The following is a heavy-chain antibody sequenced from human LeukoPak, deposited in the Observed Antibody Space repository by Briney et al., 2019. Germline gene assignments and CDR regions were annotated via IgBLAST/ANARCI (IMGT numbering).Heavy chain of an antibody. V-gene: IGHV4-59*01. J-gene: IGHJ4*02. CDR2: IYYSGST. CDR3: ARFRIAADY. CDR1: GGSIRSYS. D-gene: IGHD6-25*01. Sequence: SETLSLTWTESGGSIRSYSWSWSWHLPGHGLEWIGYIYYSGSTNYNPSLKSRVTISVDTSKNQFSLKLSSVTAADTAVYYCARFRIAADYWGQGTLVTVSS.